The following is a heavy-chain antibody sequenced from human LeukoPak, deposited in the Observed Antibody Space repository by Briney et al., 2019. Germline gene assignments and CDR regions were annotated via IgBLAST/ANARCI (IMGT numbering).Heavy chain of an antibody. Sequence: PGGSLRLSCAASGFAFSSYEMNWVRQAPGKGLEWASYISSSGSGSTIYYAASVKGRFTISRDNAKNSLYLQMNSLRAEDTAVYYCARGTGYCLDPWGQGTLVTVSS. D-gene: IGHD2-2*03. CDR1: GFAFSSYE. CDR3: ARGTGYCLDP. J-gene: IGHJ5*02. CDR2: ISSSGSGSTI. V-gene: IGHV3-48*03.